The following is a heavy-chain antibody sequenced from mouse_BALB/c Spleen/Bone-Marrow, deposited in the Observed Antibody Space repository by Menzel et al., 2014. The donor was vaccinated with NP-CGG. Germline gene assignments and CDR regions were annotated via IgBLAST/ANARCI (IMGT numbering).Heavy chain of an antibody. J-gene: IGHJ4*01. Sequence: QVHVKQSGPGLVKPGASVKMSCKASGYTFXSYYIHWVKQRPGQGLEWIGWIYPGDGSTKYNEKFKGKTTLTADKSSSTAYMLLSSLTSEDSAIYFCARQGYRAMDYWGQGTSVTVSS. CDR1: GYTFXSYY. CDR2: IYPGDGST. CDR3: ARQGYRAMDY. V-gene: IGHV1S56*01. D-gene: IGHD2-14*01.